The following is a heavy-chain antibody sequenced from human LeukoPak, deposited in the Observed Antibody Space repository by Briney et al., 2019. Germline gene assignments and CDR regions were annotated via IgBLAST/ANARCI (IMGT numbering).Heavy chain of an antibody. Sequence: GGSLRLSCAASGFTFSTYWMHWVRQAPGKGLVWVSRINSAGNITNYADSVKGRFTISRDNAKNRLYLQMNSLRAEDTPVYYCVRTGYCNSTKCYNWFDPWGQGILVTVSS. D-gene: IGHD2-2*01. CDR3: VRTGYCNSTKCYNWFDP. J-gene: IGHJ5*02. V-gene: IGHV3-74*01. CDR1: GFTFSTYW. CDR2: INSAGNIT.